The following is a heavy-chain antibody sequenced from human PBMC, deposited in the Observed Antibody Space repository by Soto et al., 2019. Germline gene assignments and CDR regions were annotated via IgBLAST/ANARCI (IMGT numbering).Heavy chain of an antibody. V-gene: IGHV1-2*02. CDR3: VRSYRTGWLVPTAP. Sequence: QVQLVQSGADVKKPGASVKVSCKASGYTFIGYEMHWVRQAPGQGLEWVGWMNPKSGATRDAQKFEVRVTMARGTSISTAYMELSRLTSDDTVVYSCVRSYRTGWLVPTAPWGQGTTVIVSS. CDR1: GYTFIGYE. J-gene: IGHJ6*02. D-gene: IGHD2-2*01. CDR2: MNPKSGAT.